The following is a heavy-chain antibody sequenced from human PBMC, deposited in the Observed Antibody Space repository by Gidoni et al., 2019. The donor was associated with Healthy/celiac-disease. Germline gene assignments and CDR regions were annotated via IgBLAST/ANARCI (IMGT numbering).Heavy chain of an antibody. CDR3: AKDNIPVGHYDSRQLVYYYYGMDV. D-gene: IGHD3-22*01. Sequence: EVQLAESAGRLLQSGRFSRLFCAAPGLPFDYYSLHWARQSPGKGLEWVSGISWNSGSIGYADSVKDRFTISRDNAKHSLYLQMNSLRAEDTALYYCAKDNIPVGHYDSRQLVYYYYGMDVWGQGTTVTVSS. CDR1: GLPFDYYS. V-gene: IGHV3-9*01. J-gene: IGHJ6*02. CDR2: ISWNSGSI.